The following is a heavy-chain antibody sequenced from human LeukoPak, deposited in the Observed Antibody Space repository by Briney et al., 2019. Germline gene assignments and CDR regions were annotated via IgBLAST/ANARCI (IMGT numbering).Heavy chain of an antibody. CDR3: AAGDALDY. Sequence: PGGSLRLSCAASGFTFSNYWMIWVRQAPGKGLEWVSAFSGSGGSTCYADSVKGRFTISRDNSKNTLYLQMNSLRAEDTAVYYCAAGDALDYWGQGTLVTVSS. J-gene: IGHJ4*02. CDR2: FSGSGGST. V-gene: IGHV3-23*01. D-gene: IGHD3-10*01. CDR1: GFTFSNYW.